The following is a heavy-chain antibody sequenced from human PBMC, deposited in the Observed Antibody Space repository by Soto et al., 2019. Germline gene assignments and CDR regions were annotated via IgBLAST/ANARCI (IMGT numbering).Heavy chain of an antibody. CDR3: AHTAVQITMVRGGISRWGNALDI. V-gene: IGHV2-5*02. Sequence: QITLKESGPTLVKPTQTLTLTCTFSGFSLSTSGVGVGWIRQPPGKALEWLALIYWDDDKRYSPSLKSRLTISKDTSNNQVVLTMTIRDPGDTATYYCAHTAVQITMVRGGISRWGNALDIWGQVTMVTVSS. CDR2: IYWDDDK. D-gene: IGHD3-10*01. CDR1: GFSLSTSGVG. J-gene: IGHJ3*02.